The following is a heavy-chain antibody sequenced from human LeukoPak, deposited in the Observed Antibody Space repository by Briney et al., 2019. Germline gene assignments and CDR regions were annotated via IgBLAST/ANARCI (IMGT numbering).Heavy chain of an antibody. V-gene: IGHV1-2*02. CDR2: INPNSGGT. J-gene: IGHJ5*02. D-gene: IGHD2-15*01. CDR1: GYTFTGYY. CDR3: ARDIGYCSGGSCVP. Sequence: ASVKVSCKASGYTFTGYYMHWVRQAPGQVLDWIAWINPNSGGTNYAQKFQGRVTMTRDTSISTAYMELSRLRSDDTAVYYCARDIGYCSGGSCVPWGQGTLVTVSS.